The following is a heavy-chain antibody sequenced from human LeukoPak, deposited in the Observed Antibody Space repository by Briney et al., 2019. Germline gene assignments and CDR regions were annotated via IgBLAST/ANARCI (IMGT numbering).Heavy chain of an antibody. J-gene: IGHJ4*02. Sequence: GASVKVSCKASGYTFTGYYMHWVRQAPGQGLEWMGWINPNSGGTNYAQKFQGRVTMTRDTSISTAYMELSRLRSGDTAVYYCARGLTEYYYDSSGYSRLVEIDYWGQGTLVTVSS. CDR2: INPNSGGT. D-gene: IGHD3-22*01. CDR1: GYTFTGYY. CDR3: ARGLTEYYYDSSGYSRLVEIDY. V-gene: IGHV1-2*02.